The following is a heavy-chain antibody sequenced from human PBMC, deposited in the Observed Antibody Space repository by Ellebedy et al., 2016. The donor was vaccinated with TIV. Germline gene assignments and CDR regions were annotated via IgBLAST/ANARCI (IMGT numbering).Heavy chain of an antibody. D-gene: IGHD2-21*01. CDR1: GYDFSSNW. CDR3: ARHRGGVNNWFEP. J-gene: IGHJ5*02. V-gene: IGHV5-10-1*01. CDR2: INPPDSHT. Sequence: GESLKISCETSGYDFSSNWISWVRQMPGKGLELIGRINPPDSHTNYCPSVEGHVTITVDRSTRTAYLHWTSLKAADTAMYYSARHRGGVNNWFEPWGQGTLVIVSS.